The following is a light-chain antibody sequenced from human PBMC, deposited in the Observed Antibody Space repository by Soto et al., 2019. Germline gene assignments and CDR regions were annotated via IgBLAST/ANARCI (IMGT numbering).Light chain of an antibody. CDR2: DND. CDR1: SSNIGSDY. V-gene: IGLV1-51*01. J-gene: IGLJ3*02. Sequence: QSVLTQPPSVSAAPGQKVTISCSGSSSNIGSDYVSWYQQVPGTAPKLLIYDNDKRPSGIPDRFSGSKSGTSATLGITGLQTGDEDEYYCVTWVRSLNGGVFGGGTKLNV. CDR3: VTWVRSLNGGV.